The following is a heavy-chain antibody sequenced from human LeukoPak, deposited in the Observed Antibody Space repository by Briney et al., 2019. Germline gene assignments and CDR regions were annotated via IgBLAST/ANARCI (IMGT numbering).Heavy chain of an antibody. CDR3: ARGITIFGVATETYYYYMDV. CDR2: ISAYNGNT. Sequence: GASVKVSCKASGYTFTSYGISWVRQAPGQGPEWMGWISAYNGNTNYAQKLQGRVTVTTDTSTSTAYMELRSLRSDDTAVYYCARGITIFGVATETYYYYMDVWGKGTTVTVSS. J-gene: IGHJ6*03. V-gene: IGHV1-18*01. CDR1: GYTFTSYG. D-gene: IGHD3-3*01.